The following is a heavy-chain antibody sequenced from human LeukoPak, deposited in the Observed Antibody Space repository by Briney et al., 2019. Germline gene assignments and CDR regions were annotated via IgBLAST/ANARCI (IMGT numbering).Heavy chain of an antibody. J-gene: IGHJ4*02. CDR2: INHSGST. CDR3: ARYLGTDYGDRDYFDY. Sequence: SETLSLTCAVYGGSFSGYYWSWIRQPPGKGLEWIGEINHSGSTNYNPSLKSRVTISVDTSKNQFSLKLSSVTAADTAVYYCARYLGTDYGDRDYFDYWGQGTLVTVSS. CDR1: GGSFSGYY. V-gene: IGHV4-34*01. D-gene: IGHD4-17*01.